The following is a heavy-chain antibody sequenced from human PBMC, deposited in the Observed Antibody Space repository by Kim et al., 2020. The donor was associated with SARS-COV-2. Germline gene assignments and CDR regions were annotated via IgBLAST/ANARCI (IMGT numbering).Heavy chain of an antibody. J-gene: IGHJ4*02. Sequence: GGSLRLSCAASGFTFSSYAMSWVRQAPGKGLEWVSAISGSGGSTYYADSVKGRFTISRDNSKNTLYLQMNSLRAEDTAVYYCAKDGSRNYYGSGSRIHSWNDNFNYFDYWGQGTLVTVSS. CDR2: ISGSGGST. V-gene: IGHV3-23*01. CDR1: GFTFSSYA. D-gene: IGHD3-10*01. CDR3: AKDGSRNYYGSGSRIHSWNDNFNYFDY.